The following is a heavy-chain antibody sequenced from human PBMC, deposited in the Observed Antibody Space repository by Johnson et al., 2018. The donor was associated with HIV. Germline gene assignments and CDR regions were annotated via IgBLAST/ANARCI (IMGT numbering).Heavy chain of an antibody. Sequence: VQLVESVGGLVQPGGSLRLSCAASGFTFSSYWMSWVRQAPGKGLEWVANIKHDGSNKYYTDSVKGRFTISRDNSKNTLYLQMNSLRAEDTAVYYCTRDWLEGGSPSDDAFDICGQGTMVTVSP. CDR2: IKHDGSNK. V-gene: IGHV3-7*01. CDR3: TRDWLEGGSPSDDAFDI. D-gene: IGHD6-6*01. CDR1: GFTFSSYW. J-gene: IGHJ3*02.